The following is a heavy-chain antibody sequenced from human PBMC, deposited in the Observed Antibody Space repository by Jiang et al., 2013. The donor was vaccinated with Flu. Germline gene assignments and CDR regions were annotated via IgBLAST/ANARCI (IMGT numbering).Heavy chain of an antibody. J-gene: IGHJ4*02. D-gene: IGHD6-13*01. CDR2: RSKWYN. V-gene: IGHV6-1*01. CDR3: ARVLAAAGIFDY. Sequence: RSKWYNDYAVSVKSRITINPDTSKNQFSLQLNSVTPEDTAVYYCARVLAAAGIFDYWGQGTLVTVSS.